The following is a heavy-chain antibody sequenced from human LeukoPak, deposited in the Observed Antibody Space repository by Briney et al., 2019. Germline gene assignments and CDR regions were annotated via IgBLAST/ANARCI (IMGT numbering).Heavy chain of an antibody. CDR3: ASRYYHDGTDDSDY. J-gene: IGHJ4*02. Sequence: PSETLSLTCTVSGGSISSYYWNWVRQPAGKGLEWIGRIYTSGSTNYNPSLKSRVTMSVDTSKKQFSLKLTSVTAADTAVYYCASRYYHDGTDDSDYWGQGTLVTVSS. CDR2: IYTSGST. D-gene: IGHD3-22*01. CDR1: GGSISSYY. V-gene: IGHV4-4*07.